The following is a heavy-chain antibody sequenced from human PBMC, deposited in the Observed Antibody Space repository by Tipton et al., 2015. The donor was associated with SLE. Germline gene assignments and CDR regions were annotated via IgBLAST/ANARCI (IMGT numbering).Heavy chain of an antibody. CDR1: GGSISSGSYY. V-gene: IGHV4-61*02. CDR2: IYTSGST. J-gene: IGHJ4*02. Sequence: TLSLTCTVSGGSISSGSYYWSWIRQPAGKGLEWIGRIYTSGSTNYNPSLKSRVTISVDTSKNQFSLKLSSVTAADTAVYYCARDIVVVPAAGPSFDYWGQGTLVTVSS. CDR3: ARDIVVVPAAGPSFDY. D-gene: IGHD2-2*01.